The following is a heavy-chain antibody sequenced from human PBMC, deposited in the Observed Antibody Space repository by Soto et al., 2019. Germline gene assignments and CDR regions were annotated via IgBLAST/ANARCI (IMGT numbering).Heavy chain of an antibody. CDR2: IYHSGST. CDR3: ARGEVVALGY. Sequence: QLQLQESGSGLVKPSQTLSLTCAVSGGSISSGGYSWSWIRQPPGKGLEWIGYIYHSGSTSFNPSLKSRGTILVDRSKNQFSLKLSFVTAADTAVYYCARGEVVALGYWGQGTLVTVSS. J-gene: IGHJ4*02. D-gene: IGHD2-15*01. V-gene: IGHV4-30-2*01. CDR1: GGSISSGGYS.